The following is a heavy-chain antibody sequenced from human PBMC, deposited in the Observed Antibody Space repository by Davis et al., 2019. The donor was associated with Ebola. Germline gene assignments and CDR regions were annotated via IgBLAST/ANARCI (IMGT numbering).Heavy chain of an antibody. CDR1: GGSINNYF. D-gene: IGHD4-17*01. J-gene: IGHJ6*02. CDR3: ARGNYGDYIVLYYYNMDV. CDR2: IHYLGNT. Sequence: SETLSLTCTVSGGSINNYFWSWIRQPPGKGLEWIGNIHYLGNTNYDPSLKSRDTMSVDTSKNQFSLKLSSVTAADTAVYYCARGNYGDYIVLYYYNMDVWGQGTTVTVSS. V-gene: IGHV4-59*01.